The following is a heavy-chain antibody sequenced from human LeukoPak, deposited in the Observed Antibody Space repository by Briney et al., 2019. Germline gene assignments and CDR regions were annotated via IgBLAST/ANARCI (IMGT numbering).Heavy chain of an antibody. D-gene: IGHD6-19*01. CDR2: ISPYDDST. CDR3: AKVDPPIAVGAPGDAFDL. Sequence: ASVKVSCKASGYSFSTFGIIWVRQAPGQGLERMGWISPYDDSTAYGQKFEGRVTMTRDTSTNTAYMELRSLTSDDTALYYCAKVDPPIAVGAPGDAFDLWGQGTMVIVSS. V-gene: IGHV1-18*01. CDR1: GYSFSTFG. J-gene: IGHJ3*01.